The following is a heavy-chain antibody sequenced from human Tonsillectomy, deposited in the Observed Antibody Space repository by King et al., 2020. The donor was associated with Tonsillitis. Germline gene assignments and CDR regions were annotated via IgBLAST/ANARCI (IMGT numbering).Heavy chain of an antibody. J-gene: IGHJ6*02. V-gene: IGHV3-30*18. Sequence: VQLVESGGGVVQPGRSLRLSCAASGFTFSSYGTHWVRPAPGEGLEWVAVISFYGSNKYFSDSVKGRFTISRDNSKNTLYLQMNSLRAEDTAVYYCAKDKRNYYDSSGYYYVYGMDVWGQGTTVTVSS. CDR1: GFTFSSYG. CDR2: ISFYGSNK. D-gene: IGHD3-22*01. CDR3: AKDKRNYYDSSGYYYVYGMDV.